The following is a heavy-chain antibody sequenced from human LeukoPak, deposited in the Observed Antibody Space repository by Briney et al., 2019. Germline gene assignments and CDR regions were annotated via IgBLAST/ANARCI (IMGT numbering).Heavy chain of an antibody. CDR3: ARSYGSGSLLDY. CDR2: ISYDGSNK. Sequence: PGGSLRLSCAASGFTFSSYGMHWVRQAPGKGLEWVAVISYDGSNKYYADSVKGRFTISRDNSKNTLYLQMNSLRAEDTAVYYCARSYGSGSLLDYWGQGTLVTVSS. J-gene: IGHJ4*02. CDR1: GFTFSSYG. V-gene: IGHV3-30*03. D-gene: IGHD3-10*01.